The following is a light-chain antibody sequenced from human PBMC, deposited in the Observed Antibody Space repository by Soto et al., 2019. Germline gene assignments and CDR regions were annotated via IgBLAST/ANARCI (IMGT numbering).Light chain of an antibody. Sequence: DIQMTQSPSTLSASVGDRVTITCRASQIISSWLAWYQQKPGKAPKLLIYKASTLESGVPSRFSGSGSGTEFTLTISSLQPDDFATYYCQQYNSYPKTFGQGTKVAIK. CDR3: QQYNSYPKT. J-gene: IGKJ1*01. CDR2: KAS. V-gene: IGKV1-5*03. CDR1: QIISSW.